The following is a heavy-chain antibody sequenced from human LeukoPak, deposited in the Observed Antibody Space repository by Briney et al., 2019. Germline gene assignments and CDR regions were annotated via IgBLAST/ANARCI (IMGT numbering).Heavy chain of an antibody. CDR3: ARDLESDEGDYGDVLPGH. D-gene: IGHD4-17*01. J-gene: IGHJ4*02. CDR2: ISVKHGTT. Sequence: GASVKVSCKTSGYTFSKFVTTWVRQAPGQGLESMGWISVKHGTTHYVDKFHDRLTLTTGTSTRTASMELKSLTSDDTAVYYCARDLESDEGDYGDVLPGHWGQGTLVTVSS. V-gene: IGHV1-18*01. CDR1: GYTFSKFV.